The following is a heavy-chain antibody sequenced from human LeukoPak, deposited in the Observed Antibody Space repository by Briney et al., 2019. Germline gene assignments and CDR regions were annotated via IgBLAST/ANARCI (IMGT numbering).Heavy chain of an antibody. CDR2: IYYSGST. J-gene: IGHJ4*02. CDR1: GGSISSGAYC. CDR3: ARNYYDSSGYPNDY. V-gene: IGHV4-30-4*01. D-gene: IGHD3-22*01. Sequence: SQTLSLTCTVSGGSISSGAYCWSWIRQPPGKGLEWIGYIYYSGSTYYNPSLKSRVTISVDTSKNQFSLKLSSVTAADTAVYYCARNYYDSSGYPNDYWGQGTLVTVSS.